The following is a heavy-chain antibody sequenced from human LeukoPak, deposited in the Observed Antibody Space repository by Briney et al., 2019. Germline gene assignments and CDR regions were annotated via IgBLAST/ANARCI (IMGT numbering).Heavy chain of an antibody. D-gene: IGHD6-19*01. CDR3: ATLRSDSSGWYYFDY. CDR2: IWYDGTNK. Sequence: GRSLRLSCAASGFSFRSYGMHWVRQAPGKGLEWVAVIWYDGTNKYYADSVKGRFTISRDNSKKMLYLQMNSLRAEDTVVYYCATLRSDSSGWYYFDYWGQGTLVTVSS. V-gene: IGHV3-33*01. J-gene: IGHJ4*02. CDR1: GFSFRSYG.